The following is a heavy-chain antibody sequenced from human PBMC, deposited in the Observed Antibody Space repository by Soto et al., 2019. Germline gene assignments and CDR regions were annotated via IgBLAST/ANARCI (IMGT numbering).Heavy chain of an antibody. CDR2: IRSKANSYAT. D-gene: IGHD2-15*01. J-gene: IGHJ4*02. CDR3: TRLVLGSVVY. CDR1: GFTFSGST. Sequence: EVQLVESGGGLVQPGGSLKLSCAASGFTFSGSTMHWVRQASGKGLEWVGRIRSKANSYATAYAASVKGRFIISRDDSKNTAYLQMNSLKTEDTAVYYCTRLVLGSVVYWGQGTLVTVSS. V-gene: IGHV3-73*02.